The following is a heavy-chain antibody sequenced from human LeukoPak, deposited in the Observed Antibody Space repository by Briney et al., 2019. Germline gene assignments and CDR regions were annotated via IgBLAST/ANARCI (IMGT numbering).Heavy chain of an antibody. Sequence: PSETLSLTCTVSGGSISSSSYYWGWIRRPPGKGLEWIGSIYYNGSTYYNPSLKSRVTISVDTSKNQFSLKLSSVTAADTAVYYCARLQGIAAAGGYWGQGTLVTVSS. CDR2: IYYNGST. CDR3: ARLQGIAAAGGY. CDR1: GGSISSSSYY. D-gene: IGHD6-13*01. V-gene: IGHV4-39*01. J-gene: IGHJ4*02.